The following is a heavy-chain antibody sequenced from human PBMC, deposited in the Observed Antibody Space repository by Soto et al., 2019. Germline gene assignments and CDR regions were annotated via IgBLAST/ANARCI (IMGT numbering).Heavy chain of an antibody. J-gene: IGHJ4*02. Sequence: SETLSLTCTVSGGSIRNSHYYGGWISQSPGKGLEWIGSIYYTGTTHNNPSLKSRVTISVDTSKNQFSLELSSVTAADTAVYYCARPIQGGYDTFEYWGQGTQVTVSS. V-gene: IGHV4-39*01. CDR3: ARPIQGGYDTFEY. D-gene: IGHD5-12*01. CDR2: IYYTGTT. CDR1: GGSIRNSHYY.